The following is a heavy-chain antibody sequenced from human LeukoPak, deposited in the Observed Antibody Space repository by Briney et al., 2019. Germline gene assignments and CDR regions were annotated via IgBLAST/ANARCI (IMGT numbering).Heavy chain of an antibody. J-gene: IGHJ4*02. CDR3: ARDGYDFWSGSTRGYFDY. CDR1: GGTFSSYA. V-gene: IGHV1-69*05. D-gene: IGHD3-3*01. Sequence: GASVKVSCKASGGTFSSYAISWVRQAPGQGLEWMGGIIPIFGTANYAQKFQGRVTITTDESTSTAYMELSSLRSEDTAVYYCARDGYDFWSGSTRGYFDYWGQGTLVTVSS. CDR2: IIPIFGTA.